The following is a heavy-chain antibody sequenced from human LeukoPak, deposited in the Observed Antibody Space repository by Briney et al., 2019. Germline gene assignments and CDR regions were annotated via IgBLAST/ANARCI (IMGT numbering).Heavy chain of an antibody. J-gene: IGHJ6*02. CDR1: GGSFSGYY. Sequence: PSETLSLTCAVYGGSFSGYYWSWIRQPPGKGLEWIGEINHSGSTNYNPSLKSRVTISVDTSKNQFSLKLSSVTAADTAVYYCAGAKRITMIVVVIRHLYGMDVWGQGTTVTVSS. D-gene: IGHD3-22*01. V-gene: IGHV4-34*01. CDR3: AGAKRITMIVVVIRHLYGMDV. CDR2: INHSGST.